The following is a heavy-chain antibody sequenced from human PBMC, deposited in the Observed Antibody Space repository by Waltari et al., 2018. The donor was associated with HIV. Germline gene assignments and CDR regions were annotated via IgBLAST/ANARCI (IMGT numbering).Heavy chain of an antibody. CDR1: GGSISSGSYY. CDR3: ARGGAGGTFYYYGMDV. D-gene: IGHD1-26*01. J-gene: IGHJ6*02. Sequence: QVQLQESGPGLVKPSQTLSLTCTVSGGSISSGSYYWSWIRQPAGKGLEWIGRIYTSGSTNYTPSLKSRVTISVDTSKNQFSLKLSSVTAADTAVYYCARGGAGGTFYYYGMDVWGQGTTVTVSS. V-gene: IGHV4-61*02. CDR2: IYTSGST.